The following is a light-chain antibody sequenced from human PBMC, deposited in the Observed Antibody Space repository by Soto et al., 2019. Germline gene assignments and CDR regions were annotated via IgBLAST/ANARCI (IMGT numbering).Light chain of an antibody. J-gene: IGKJ2*01. CDR3: QQFNNYLYT. V-gene: IGKV1D-13*01. CDR2: DAS. Sequence: AIQLTQSPSSLSASVGDRVTITCRASQGIRSALAWYQQKPGKSPKVLIYDASNLENGVPSRFSGSGSGTDFTLTISSLQPEDSATYYCQQFNNYLYTFGQGTKLEIK. CDR1: QGIRSA.